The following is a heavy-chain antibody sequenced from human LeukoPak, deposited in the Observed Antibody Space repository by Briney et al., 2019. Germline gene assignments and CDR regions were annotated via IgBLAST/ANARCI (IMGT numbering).Heavy chain of an antibody. J-gene: IGHJ4*02. D-gene: IGHD6-6*01. CDR2: IHHSGST. Sequence: SETLSLTCIVSGYSISSGYYWGWIRQPPGKGLEWIGNIHHSGSTYYNPSLKSRVTISVDTSKNQLSLKLSSVTAADTAVYYCARHFLSSIAARPGFDYWGQGTLVTVSS. CDR3: ARHFLSSIAARPGFDY. CDR1: GYSISSGYY. V-gene: IGHV4-38-2*02.